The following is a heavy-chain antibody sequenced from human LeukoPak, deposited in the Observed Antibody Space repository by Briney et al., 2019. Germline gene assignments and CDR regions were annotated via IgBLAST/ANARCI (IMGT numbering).Heavy chain of an antibody. CDR3: AXGSYSPEYFQH. V-gene: IGHV3-66*01. Sequence: GGSLRLSCAAXGXXVSXNYXXXVXXXPGXXLEWVSVIYSGGSTXYADSVKGRFTISXDNSKNTLYLQMNSLRAEDTAVYXCAXGSYSPEYFQHWGQGTLVTVSS. D-gene: IGHD2-15*01. CDR1: GXXVSXNY. J-gene: IGHJ1*01. CDR2: IYSGGST.